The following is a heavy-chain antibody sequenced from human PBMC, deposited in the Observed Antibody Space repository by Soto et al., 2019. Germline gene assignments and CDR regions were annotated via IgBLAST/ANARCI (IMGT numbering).Heavy chain of an antibody. CDR1: GGSFSGYY. CDR2: INHSGST. D-gene: IGHD1-26*01. V-gene: IGHV4-34*01. CDR3: ARALGATEVFDY. Sequence: PSETLSLTCAVYGGSFSGYYWSWIRQPPGKGLEWIGEINHSGSTNYNPSLKSRVTISVDTSKNQFSLKLSSVTAADTAVYYCARALGATEVFDYWGQGTLVTVSS. J-gene: IGHJ4*02.